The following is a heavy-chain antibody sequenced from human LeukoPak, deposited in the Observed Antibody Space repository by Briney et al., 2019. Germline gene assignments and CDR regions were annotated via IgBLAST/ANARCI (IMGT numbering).Heavy chain of an antibody. CDR3: ARVEGSSAAAIDY. V-gene: IGHV3-53*01. J-gene: IGHJ4*02. D-gene: IGHD6-6*01. CDR1: GFSISSYA. Sequence: GGSLRLSCTASGFSISSYAMNWVRQAPGKGLEWVSVIYSGGSTYYADSVKGRFTISRDNSKNTLYLQMNSLRAEDTAVYYCARVEGSSAAAIDYWGQGTLVTVSS. CDR2: IYSGGST.